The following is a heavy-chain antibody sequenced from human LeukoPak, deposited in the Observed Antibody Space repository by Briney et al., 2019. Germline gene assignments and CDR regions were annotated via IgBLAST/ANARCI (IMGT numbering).Heavy chain of an antibody. D-gene: IGHD3-22*01. J-gene: IGHJ4*02. CDR1: GSTFSDYY. CDR3: ARDLRDYYDSSGYSLPFAY. V-gene: IGHV3-11*05. CDR2: ISSSTGYT. Sequence: KPGGSLRLSCAASGSTFSDYYMSWIRQAPGKGLEWLSYISSSTGYTNYADSVRGRFTISRDNAKNSLYLQMNSLRAEDTAVYYCARDLRDYYDSSGYSLPFAYWGQGTLVTVSS.